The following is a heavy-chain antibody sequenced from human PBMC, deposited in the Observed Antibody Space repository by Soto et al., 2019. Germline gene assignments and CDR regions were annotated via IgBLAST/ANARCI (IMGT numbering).Heavy chain of an antibody. CDR1: GFSISSYY. CDR2: IYYSGST. J-gene: IGHJ4*02. CDR3: ARRYGPGFDY. Sequence: SETLSVTCTFAGFSISSYYGSWIRQPPGKGLEWIGYIYYSGSTNYNPSLKSRVTISVDTSKNQFSLKLSSVTAADTAVYYCARRYGPGFDYWGQGALVTVSS. D-gene: IGHD4-17*01. V-gene: IGHV4-59*08.